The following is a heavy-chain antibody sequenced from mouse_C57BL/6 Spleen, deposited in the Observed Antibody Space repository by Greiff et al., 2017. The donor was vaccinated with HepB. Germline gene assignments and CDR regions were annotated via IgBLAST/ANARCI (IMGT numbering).Heavy chain of an antibody. V-gene: IGHV5-6*02. D-gene: IGHD4-1*01. CDR3: ARPASGTEFAY. J-gene: IGHJ3*01. Sequence: EVMLVESGGDLVKPGGSLKLSCAASGFTFSSYGMSWVRQTPDKRLEWVATISSGGSYTYYPDSVKGRFTISRDNAKNTLYLQMSSLKSEDTAMYDCARPASGTEFAYWGQGTLVTVSA. CDR2: ISSGGSYT. CDR1: GFTFSSYG.